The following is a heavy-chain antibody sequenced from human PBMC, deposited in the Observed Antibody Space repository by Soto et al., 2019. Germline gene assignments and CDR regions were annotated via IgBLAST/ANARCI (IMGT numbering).Heavy chain of an antibody. CDR1: GYTFTSYG. CDR3: ARGTVVTPKEGWFDP. J-gene: IGHJ5*02. D-gene: IGHD2-21*02. Sequence: QVQLVQSGAEVKKPGASVKVSCKASGYTFTSYGISWVRQAPGQGLEWMGWISAYNGNTNYAQKLQGRGTMTTDTSTSTAYIELRSLRSDDTAVYYCARGTVVTPKEGWFDPWGQGTLVTVSS. CDR2: ISAYNGNT. V-gene: IGHV1-18*01.